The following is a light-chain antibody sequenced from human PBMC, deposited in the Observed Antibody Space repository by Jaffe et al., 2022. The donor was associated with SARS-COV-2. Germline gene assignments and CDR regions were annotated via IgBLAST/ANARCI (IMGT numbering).Light chain of an antibody. CDR3: SSYADNNRVL. V-gene: IGLV2-8*01. CDR2: EVT. J-gene: IGLJ2*01. Sequence: QSALIQPPSASGSPGQSVTISCIGIGGYNYVSWYQQHPGKAPKVLTYEVTKRPSGVPDRFSGSRSGNTASLTISGLQAEDEAEYYCSSYADNNRVLFGAGTKLTVL. CDR1: GGYNY.